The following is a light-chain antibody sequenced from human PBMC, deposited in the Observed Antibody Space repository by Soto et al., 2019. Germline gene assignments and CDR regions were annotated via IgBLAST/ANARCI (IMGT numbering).Light chain of an antibody. Sequence: QSALTQPASVSGSPGQSITISCTGTSSDVGSYKNVSWYQQHPGKAPKLLIFEVSGRPSGVSSRFSGSKSGNAASLTISGLQTEDEADYYCQSYDSNTVVFGGGTKLTVL. J-gene: IGLJ2*01. CDR2: EVS. V-gene: IGLV2-14*01. CDR1: SSDVGSYKN. CDR3: QSYDSNTVV.